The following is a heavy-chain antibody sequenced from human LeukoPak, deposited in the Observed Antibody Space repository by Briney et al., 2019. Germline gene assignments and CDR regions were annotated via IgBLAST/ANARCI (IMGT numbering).Heavy chain of an antibody. J-gene: IGHJ6*02. V-gene: IGHV1-46*01. CDR3: ASSGDVLLWFGELGYYYGMDV. D-gene: IGHD3-10*01. Sequence: EASVKVSCKASGYTFTSYYMHWVRQAPGQGLEWMGLISPSGGSTSYAQKFQGRVTMTRDTSTSTVYMELSSLRSEDTAVYYCASSGDVLLWFGELGYYYGMDVWGQGTTVTVSS. CDR1: GYTFTSYY. CDR2: ISPSGGST.